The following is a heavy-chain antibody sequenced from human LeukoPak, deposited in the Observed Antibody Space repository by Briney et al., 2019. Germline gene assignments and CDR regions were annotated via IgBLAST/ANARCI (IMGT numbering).Heavy chain of an antibody. Sequence: PSETLSLTCTVSGGSISTYFWSWIRQPPGKGLEWIGYIYSSGSTNYNPSLKSRVTISLDTSKSQFSLKLSSVTAADTAVYYCARLRGFGVITAYYYAMDVWGQGTTVTVSS. CDR2: IYSSGST. J-gene: IGHJ6*02. CDR3: ARLRGFGVITAYYYAMDV. CDR1: GGSISTYF. D-gene: IGHD3-3*01. V-gene: IGHV4-59*08.